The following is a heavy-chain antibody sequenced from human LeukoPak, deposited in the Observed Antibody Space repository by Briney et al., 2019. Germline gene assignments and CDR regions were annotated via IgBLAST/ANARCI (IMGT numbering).Heavy chain of an antibody. Sequence: GASVKVSCKASGRLFTSYGIAWVRQAPGKGLEWLGWKSNFDGDSKVAENLQGRVTLTSDSSTTTAYMELTRLKVVDTAGYYCVRARGCSNCVLTDGFDSWGQGTKVTVSS. V-gene: IGHV1-18*01. CDR2: KSNFDGDS. CDR1: GRLFTSYG. CDR3: VRARGCSNCVLTDGFDS. D-gene: IGHD6-13*01. J-gene: IGHJ3*01.